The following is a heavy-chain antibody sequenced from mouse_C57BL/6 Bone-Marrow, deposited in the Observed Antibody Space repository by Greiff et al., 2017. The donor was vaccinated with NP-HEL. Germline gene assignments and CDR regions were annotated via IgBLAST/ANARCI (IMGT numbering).Heavy chain of an antibody. J-gene: IGHJ4*01. CDR3: ARWSYYYSNYDAMDY. CDR2: IYPGSGST. D-gene: IGHD2-5*01. V-gene: IGHV1-55*01. CDR1: GYTFTSYW. Sequence: QVQLQQPGAELVKPGASVKMSCKASGYTFTSYWITWVKQRPGQGLEWIGDIYPGSGSTNYNEKFKSKATLTVDKSSSTAYMQLSSLTSEDSAVYYCARWSYYYSNYDAMDYWGQGTSVTVSS.